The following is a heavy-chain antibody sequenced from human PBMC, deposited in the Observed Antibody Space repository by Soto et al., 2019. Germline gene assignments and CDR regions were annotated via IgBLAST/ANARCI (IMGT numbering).Heavy chain of an antibody. Sequence: QITLKESGPTLVKPTQTLTLTCIFSGFSFSADGVGVGWIRQPPGKALEWLALIYWDDDTRYRPSLKSRLTITQDSSKNQVVLTMTNMAPLDTATYYCAHAFGGTSWPNDAFDVWGQGTVVTVSS. V-gene: IGHV2-5*02. J-gene: IGHJ3*01. CDR2: IYWDDDT. CDR3: AHAFGGTSWPNDAFDV. CDR1: GFSFSADGVG. D-gene: IGHD3-16*01.